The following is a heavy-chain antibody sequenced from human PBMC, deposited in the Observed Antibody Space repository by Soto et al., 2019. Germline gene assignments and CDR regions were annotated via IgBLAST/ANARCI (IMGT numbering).Heavy chain of an antibody. CDR3: ASAEWAYYDFWSGYYSVLDV. CDR2: IYHSGST. J-gene: IGHJ6*02. CDR1: GGSISSSNW. Sequence: QVQLQESGPGLVKPSGTLSLTCAVSGGSISSSNWWSWVRQPPGKGLEWIGEIYHSGSTNYNPSLKSRVTISVDKSKNQFSLKLSSVTAAHTAVYYCASAEWAYYDFWSGYYSVLDVWGQGTTVTVSS. D-gene: IGHD3-3*01. V-gene: IGHV4-4*02.